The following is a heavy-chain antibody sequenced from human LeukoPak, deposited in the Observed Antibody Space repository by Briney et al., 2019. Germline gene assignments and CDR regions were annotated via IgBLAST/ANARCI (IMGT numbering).Heavy chain of an antibody. CDR2: INHNGNVN. CDR1: GFTFSSYA. V-gene: IGHV3-7*03. J-gene: IGHJ6*02. Sequence: GGSLRLSCAASGFTFSSYAMSWARQAPGKGLEWVAGINHNGNVNYYVDSVKGRFTISRDNAKNSLYLQMSNLRAEDTAVYFCARGGGLDVWGQGATVTVSS. D-gene: IGHD3-16*01. CDR3: ARGGGLDV.